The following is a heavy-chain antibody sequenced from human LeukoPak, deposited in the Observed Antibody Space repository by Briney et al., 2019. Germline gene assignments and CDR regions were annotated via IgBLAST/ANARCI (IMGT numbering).Heavy chain of an antibody. V-gene: IGHV4-61*01. Sequence: SQTLSLTCTVSGGSVSSGSYYWSWIRQPPGKGLEWIGYIYYSGSTNYNPSLKSRVTISVDTSKNQFSLKLSSVTAADTAVYYCARDAVTVNSYYFDYWGQGTLVTVSS. J-gene: IGHJ4*02. D-gene: IGHD4-11*01. CDR1: GGSVSSGSYY. CDR2: IYYSGST. CDR3: ARDAVTVNSYYFDY.